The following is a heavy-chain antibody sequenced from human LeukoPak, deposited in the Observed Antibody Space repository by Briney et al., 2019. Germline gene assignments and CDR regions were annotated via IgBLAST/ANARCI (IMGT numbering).Heavy chain of an antibody. CDR2: INQDGTEK. CDR1: GFSFTTYW. D-gene: IGHD3-10*01. Sequence: GGSLRLSCAASGFSFTTYWMSWVRQAPGKGLEWVANINQDGTEKYYVDSVKGRFTISRDNAKSSLYLQMNSLRVEDTAVYYCARLAKYFYGSDTYYFFEHWGQGTPVTASA. V-gene: IGHV3-7*01. CDR3: ARLAKYFYGSDTYYFFEH. J-gene: IGHJ4*02.